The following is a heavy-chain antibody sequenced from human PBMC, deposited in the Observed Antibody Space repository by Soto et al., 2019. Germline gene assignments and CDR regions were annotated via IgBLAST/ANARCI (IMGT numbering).Heavy chain of an antibody. Sequence: SETLSLTCTVSGGSISSSSYYWGWIRQPPGKGLEWIGSIYYSGSTYYNPSLKSRVTISVDTSKNQFSLKLSSVTAADTAVYYCARHLLGYCSGGSCYQFDYWGQGTLVTVS. CDR1: GGSISSSSYY. CDR2: IYYSGST. D-gene: IGHD2-15*01. J-gene: IGHJ4*02. CDR3: ARHLLGYCSGGSCYQFDY. V-gene: IGHV4-39*01.